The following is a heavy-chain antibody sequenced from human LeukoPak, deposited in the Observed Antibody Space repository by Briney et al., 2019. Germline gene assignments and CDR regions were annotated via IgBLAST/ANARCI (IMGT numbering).Heavy chain of an antibody. CDR2: ISAYNGNT. CDR1: GYTFTSYG. CDR3: ARGVYYDSSGYYVSLLRYFDL. J-gene: IGHJ2*01. Sequence: ASVKVSCKASGYTFTSYGISWVRQAPGQGLEWMGWISAYNGNTNYAQKLQGRVTMTTDTSTSTAYMELRSLRSDDTAVYYCARGVYYDSSGYYVSLLRYFDLWGRGTLVTVSS. V-gene: IGHV1-18*01. D-gene: IGHD3-22*01.